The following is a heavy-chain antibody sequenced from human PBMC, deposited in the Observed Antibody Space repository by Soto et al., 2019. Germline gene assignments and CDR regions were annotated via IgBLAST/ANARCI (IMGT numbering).Heavy chain of an antibody. CDR1: GYGFSGNY. Sequence: ASVKVSCKASGYGFSGNYIHWVRQATGQGLEWMGWMNPNSGNTGYAQKFQGRVTMTRNTSISTAYMELSSLRSEDTAVYYCARGRGTWIQLWLPYYYYGMDVWGQGTTVTVSS. V-gene: IGHV1-8*02. CDR2: MNPNSGNT. D-gene: IGHD5-18*01. J-gene: IGHJ6*02. CDR3: ARGRGTWIQLWLPYYYYGMDV.